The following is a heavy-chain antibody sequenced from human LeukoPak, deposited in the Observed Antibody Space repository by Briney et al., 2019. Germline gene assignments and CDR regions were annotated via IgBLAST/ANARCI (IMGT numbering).Heavy chain of an antibody. Sequence: SETLSLTCAVYGGSFSGYYWSWIRQPPGKGLEWIGEINHSGSTNYNPSLKSRVAISVDTSKNQFSLKLSSVTAADTAVYYCASHIGAFDIWGQGTMVTVSS. D-gene: IGHD2-21*01. CDR2: INHSGST. CDR1: GGSFSGYY. V-gene: IGHV4-34*01. J-gene: IGHJ3*02. CDR3: ASHIGAFDI.